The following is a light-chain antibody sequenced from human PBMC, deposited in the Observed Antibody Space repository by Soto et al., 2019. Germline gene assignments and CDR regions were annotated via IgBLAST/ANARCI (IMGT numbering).Light chain of an antibody. J-gene: IGKJ1*01. CDR2: GAS. CDR3: QQYGGSQRWT. V-gene: IGKV3-20*01. CDR1: HSVSSNY. Sequence: EIVLTQSPGTLSLTPGERATVSCRASHSVSSNYLAWYQQKPGQAPRLLIHGASTRATGIPDRFSGSGSGTDFTLTISRLEPEDFGVYYCQQYGGSQRWTFGQGTKVEIK.